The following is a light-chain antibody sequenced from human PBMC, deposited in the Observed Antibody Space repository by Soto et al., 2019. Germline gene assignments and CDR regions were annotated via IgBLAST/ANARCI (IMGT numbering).Light chain of an antibody. CDR2: GAS. Sequence: DIVLTQSPGTLSLSPGERATLSCRASQSVSSGFLAWYQQKPGQAPRLLIYGASSRATGIPDRFSGSGSGTDFTLTISRLEPEDFAVYYCQPYNNWPLTFGGGTKVDIK. CDR3: QPYNNWPLT. V-gene: IGKV3-20*01. J-gene: IGKJ4*01. CDR1: QSVSSGF.